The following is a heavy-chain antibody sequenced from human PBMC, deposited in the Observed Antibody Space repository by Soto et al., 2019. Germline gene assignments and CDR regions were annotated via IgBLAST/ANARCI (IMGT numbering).Heavy chain of an antibody. V-gene: IGHV4-59*04. CDR2: VYHSGST. J-gene: IGHJ4*02. CDR1: GGSISSYY. Sequence: SETLSLTCTVSGGSISSYYWGWLRQPPGKGLEWIGNVYHSGSTSYSPSHQNRVTISVDKSKNQFSLSLTSVSAADTAVYFCARRDWSGYFDYWGQGSLVTVSS. CDR3: ARRDWSGYFDY. D-gene: IGHD3-3*01.